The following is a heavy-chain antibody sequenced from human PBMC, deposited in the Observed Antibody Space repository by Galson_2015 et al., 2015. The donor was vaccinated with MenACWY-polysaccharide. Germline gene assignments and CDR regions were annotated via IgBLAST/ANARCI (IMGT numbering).Heavy chain of an antibody. CDR1: GFTFGSSG. CDR2: ISYDGSNK. D-gene: IGHD2-2*01. Sequence: SLRLSCAASGFTFGSSGMHWVRQAPGKGLEWVAVISYDGSNKYYADSVKGRFTISRDNSKNTLYLQMNSLRAEDTAVYYCARDREGCSSTSCWTHNWFDPWGQGTLVTVSS. CDR3: ARDREGCSSTSCWTHNWFDP. V-gene: IGHV3-30*03. J-gene: IGHJ5*02.